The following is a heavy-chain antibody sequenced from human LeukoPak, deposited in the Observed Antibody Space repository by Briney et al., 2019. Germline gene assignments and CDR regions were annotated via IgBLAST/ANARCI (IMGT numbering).Heavy chain of an antibody. CDR3: AKGLGNWGPGDAFDI. J-gene: IGHJ3*02. D-gene: IGHD7-27*01. Sequence: PGGSLRLSCAASGFTFSSCAMSWVRQAPGKGLEWVSGISGSGGSTYYADSVKGRFTISRDNSKNTLYLQMNSLRAEDTAVYYCAKGLGNWGPGDAFDIWGRGTMVTVSS. CDR2: ISGSGGST. CDR1: GFTFSSCA. V-gene: IGHV3-23*01.